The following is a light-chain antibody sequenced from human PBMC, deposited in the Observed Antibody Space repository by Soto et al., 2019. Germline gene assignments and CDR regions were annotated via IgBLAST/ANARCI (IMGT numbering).Light chain of an antibody. CDR1: SSDVGGYNY. J-gene: IGLJ1*01. Sequence: QSALTQPASVSGSPGQSITISCTGTSSDVGGYNYVSWYQQHPGKAPKLMIYEVSNRPSGVSNRFSGSKSGNTASLTISGLQAEDEADYYCSSYTSSSTHNYVFGTGTKRTVL. CDR3: SSYTSSSTHNYV. CDR2: EVS. V-gene: IGLV2-14*01.